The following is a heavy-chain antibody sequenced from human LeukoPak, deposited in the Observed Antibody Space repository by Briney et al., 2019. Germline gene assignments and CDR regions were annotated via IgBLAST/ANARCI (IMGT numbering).Heavy chain of an antibody. J-gene: IGHJ4*02. Sequence: PGRSLRLSCAASGFTFSSYGMHWVRQAPGKGLEWVSAISGSGGSTYYADSVKGRFTISRDNSKNTLYLQMNSLRAEDTAVYYCARSDSGWQWPYYFDYWGQGTLVTVSS. D-gene: IGHD6-19*01. CDR1: GFTFSSYG. CDR3: ARSDSGWQWPYYFDY. V-gene: IGHV3-23*01. CDR2: ISGSGGST.